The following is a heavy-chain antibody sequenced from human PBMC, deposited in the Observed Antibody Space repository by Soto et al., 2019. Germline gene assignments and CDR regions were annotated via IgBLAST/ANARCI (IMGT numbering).Heavy chain of an antibody. CDR2: IYYSGST. V-gene: IGHV4-59*01. CDR3: ARSAAVAGSYGLDV. CDR1: GGSISSYY. D-gene: IGHD6-19*01. Sequence: QVQLQESGPGLVKPSETLSLICSVSGGSISSYYWTWIRQPPGKGLEWIGYIYYSGSTKYNPSLKSRVTISVDTSKNQFSLKLSSVTAADMAVYYCARSAAVAGSYGLDVWGQGTTVTVSS. J-gene: IGHJ6*02.